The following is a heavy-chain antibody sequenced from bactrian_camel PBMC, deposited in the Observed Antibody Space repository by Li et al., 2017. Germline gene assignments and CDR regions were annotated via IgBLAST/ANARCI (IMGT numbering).Heavy chain of an antibody. D-gene: IGHD5*01. CDR3: AADELDYGFGASMCGGTY. J-gene: IGHJ4*01. CDR1: RFTLADSD. V-gene: IGHV3S63*01. CDR2: ISKGGKT. Sequence: VESGGGSVQAGGALRLSCTNSGTSRFTLADSDMGWYRQTPGHECEMVSRISKGGKTHYADSVKGRFTISRDNAKNTVYLQMNSLKPEDTAVYYCAADELDYGFGASMCGGTYWSQGTQVTVS.